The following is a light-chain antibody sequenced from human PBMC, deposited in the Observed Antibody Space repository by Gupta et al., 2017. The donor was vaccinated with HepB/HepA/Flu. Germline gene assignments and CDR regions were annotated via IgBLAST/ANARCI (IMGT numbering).Light chain of an antibody. Sequence: IVLTQSPATLSLSPGERVTLSCRASQSVSSNLAWYQQKPGQAPRLLIYDASNRATGIPARFSGSGSGTDFTLTISSLEPEDFAVYYCQHRSNWPITFGQGTRLEIK. V-gene: IGKV3-11*01. CDR2: DAS. J-gene: IGKJ5*01. CDR3: QHRSNWPIT. CDR1: QSVSSN.